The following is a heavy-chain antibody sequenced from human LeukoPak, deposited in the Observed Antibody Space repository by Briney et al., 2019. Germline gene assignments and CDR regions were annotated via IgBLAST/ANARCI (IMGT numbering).Heavy chain of an antibody. J-gene: IGHJ4*02. V-gene: IGHV4-59*03. CDR1: GGSFSGYY. Sequence: SEALSLTCAVYGGSFSGYYWSWIRQPPGKRLEWIGYIYYSGSPNYSPSLKSRVTMSLDTSRNQFSLKLSSVTAADTAVYYCTGTSASTAIDYWGPGTLVTVSS. CDR2: IYYSGSP. CDR3: TGTSASTAIDY. D-gene: IGHD4-17*01.